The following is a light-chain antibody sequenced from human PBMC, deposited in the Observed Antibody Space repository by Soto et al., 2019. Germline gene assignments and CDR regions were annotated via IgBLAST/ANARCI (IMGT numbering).Light chain of an antibody. J-gene: IGKJ3*01. CDR1: QSVSSSY. Sequence: EIVLTQSPGTLSLSPGERATLPCRASQSVSSSYLAWYQQKPGQAPRLLIYGASSRATGIPDRFSGSGSGTDFTLTISRLEPEDFAVYYYQQYGSSPPAFGPGTKVDIK. CDR2: GAS. CDR3: QQYGSSPPA. V-gene: IGKV3-20*01.